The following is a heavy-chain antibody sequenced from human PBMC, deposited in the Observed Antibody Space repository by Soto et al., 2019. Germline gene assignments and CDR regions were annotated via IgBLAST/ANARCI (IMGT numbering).Heavy chain of an antibody. CDR2: TYYSGRT. CDR3: ARGSFSSSSSWFDP. CDR1: GGSISSGGYY. J-gene: IGHJ5*02. D-gene: IGHD6-6*01. V-gene: IGHV4-31*03. Sequence: TLSLTCTVSGGSISSGGYYWSWIRQHPGKGLEWIGYTYYSGRTYYNPSLHSRVSIAVDTTENQFSLKLTSVTAAGTSVYYCARGSFSSSSSWFDPWGRGTLVTVSS.